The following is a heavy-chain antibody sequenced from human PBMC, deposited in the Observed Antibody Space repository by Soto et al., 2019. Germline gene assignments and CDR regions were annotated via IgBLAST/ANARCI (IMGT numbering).Heavy chain of an antibody. V-gene: IGHV4-30-2*01. D-gene: IGHD2-15*01. J-gene: IGHJ4*02. CDR3: ARGRYCSGGSCSLDY. CDR2: IYHSGST. Sequence: TLSLTCAVSGGSISSGGYSWSWIRQPPGKGLEWIGYIYHSGSTYYNPSLKSRVTISVDRSKNQFSLKLSSVTAADTAVYYCARGRYCSGGSCSLDYWGQGTLVTVSS. CDR1: GGSISSGGYS.